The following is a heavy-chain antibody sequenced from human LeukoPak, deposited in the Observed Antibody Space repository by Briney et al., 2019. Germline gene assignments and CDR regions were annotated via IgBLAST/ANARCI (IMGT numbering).Heavy chain of an antibody. Sequence: GASVKVSCKASGYTFTGYYMHWVRQAPGQGLERMGSINPNSGGTNYAQKFQGRVTMTRDTSISTAYMELSRLRSDDTAVYYCARDGLLGYDFRRGYDFDYWGQGTLVTVSS. D-gene: IGHD3-3*01. CDR1: GYTFTGYY. CDR3: ARDGLLGYDFRRGYDFDY. CDR2: INPNSGGT. V-gene: IGHV1-2*02. J-gene: IGHJ4*02.